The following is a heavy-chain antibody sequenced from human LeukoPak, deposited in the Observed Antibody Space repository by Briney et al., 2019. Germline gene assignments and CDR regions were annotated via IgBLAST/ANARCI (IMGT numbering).Heavy chain of an antibody. Sequence: SETLSLTCTVSGFSISSGYYWGWIRQPPGKGLEWLGSIYNSGYTYYNPPLKRRVTISVDTSKNQFSLKLISVTAADTAVYYCARRLPWYSYGWSRGWFDPWGQGTLVTVSS. CDR2: IYNSGYT. CDR3: ARRLPWYSYGWSRGWFDP. J-gene: IGHJ5*02. D-gene: IGHD5-18*01. CDR1: GFSISSGYY. V-gene: IGHV4-38-2*02.